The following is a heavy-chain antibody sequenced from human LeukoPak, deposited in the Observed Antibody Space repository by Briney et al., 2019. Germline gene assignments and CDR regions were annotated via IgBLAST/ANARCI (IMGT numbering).Heavy chain of an antibody. CDR1: GFTVSSNY. D-gene: IGHD2-2*01. CDR3: ARDTSGYCSTSRCYGSWYFDL. V-gene: IGHV3-53*01. Sequence: GGSLRLSCAASGFTVSSNYINWVRQAPGKGLEWVSVLYSGGDTYYADSVKGRFTVSRDNSKNTLYLQMNSLGAEDTAVYYRARDTSGYCSTSRCYGSWYFDLWGRGTLVTVPS. CDR2: LYSGGDT. J-gene: IGHJ2*01.